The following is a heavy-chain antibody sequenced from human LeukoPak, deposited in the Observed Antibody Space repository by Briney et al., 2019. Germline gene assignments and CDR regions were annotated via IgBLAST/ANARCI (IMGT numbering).Heavy chain of an antibody. CDR2: ISYDGSNK. Sequence: PGGSLRLSCAASGFTFSSYAMHWVRQAPGKGLEWVAVISYDGSNKYYADSVKGRFTISRDNSKNTLYLQMNSLRAEDTAVYYCAKDVVAALLSFFDYWGQGTLVTVSS. J-gene: IGHJ4*02. D-gene: IGHD2-2*01. CDR1: GFTFSSYA. CDR3: AKDVVAALLSFFDY. V-gene: IGHV3-30-3*01.